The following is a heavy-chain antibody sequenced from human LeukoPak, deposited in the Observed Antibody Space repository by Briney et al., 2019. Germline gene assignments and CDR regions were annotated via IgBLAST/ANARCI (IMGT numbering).Heavy chain of an antibody. CDR1: GYTFISYY. CDR3: ARASFYGSGSYPFDF. D-gene: IGHD3-10*01. J-gene: IGHJ4*02. V-gene: IGHV1-46*01. Sequence: ASVKVSCKASGYTFISYYMHWVRQAPGQGLEWMGVINPSGGSTNYAQKFQGRVTMTSDTSTRTFYMALSSLRSEDTAVYYCARASFYGSGSYPFDFWGQGTPVTVSS. CDR2: INPSGGST.